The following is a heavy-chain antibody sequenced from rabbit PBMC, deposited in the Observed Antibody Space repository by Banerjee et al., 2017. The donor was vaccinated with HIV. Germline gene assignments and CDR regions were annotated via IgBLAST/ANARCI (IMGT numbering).Heavy chain of an antibody. CDR1: GFSFSNKAV. CDR3: ARNYVNAFDP. J-gene: IGHJ2*01. V-gene: IGHV1S45*01. CDR2: INAVTGKA. Sequence: QEQLVESGGGLVKPEGSLKLSCKASGFSFSNKAVMCWVRQAPGKGLEWIACINAVTGKAVYASWAKGRFTISKTSSTTVTLQMTSLTAADTATYFCARNYVNAFDPWGPGTLVTVS. D-gene: IGHD1-1*01.